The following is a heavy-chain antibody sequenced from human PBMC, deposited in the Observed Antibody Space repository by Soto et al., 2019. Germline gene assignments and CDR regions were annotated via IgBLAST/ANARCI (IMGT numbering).Heavy chain of an antibody. CDR1: GFTFSSYA. CDR3: AKDQGLYYYGSGSYYNDFDY. D-gene: IGHD3-10*01. CDR2: ISGSGGST. Sequence: GGSLRLSCAASGFTFSSYAMSWVRQAPGKGLEWVSAISGSGGSTYYADSVKGRFTISRDNSKNTLYLQMNSLRAEDTDVYDCAKDQGLYYYGSGSYYNDFDYWGQGTLVTVSS. J-gene: IGHJ4*02. V-gene: IGHV3-23*01.